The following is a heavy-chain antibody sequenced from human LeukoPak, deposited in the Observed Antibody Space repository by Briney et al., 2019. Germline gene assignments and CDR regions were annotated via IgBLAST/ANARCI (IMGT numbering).Heavy chain of an antibody. CDR3: ARDRGSSTMIRGVNHY. J-gene: IGHJ4*02. Sequence: GGSLRLSCAASGFTFSTYAMNWVRQAPGKGLEWVSHISSGSGTIYYADSVKGRFTISRDNAKNSLFLQMNSLRAEDTAVYYCARDRGSSTMIRGVNHYWGQGTLVTVSS. D-gene: IGHD3-10*01. CDR1: GFTFSTYA. V-gene: IGHV3-48*04. CDR2: ISSGSGTI.